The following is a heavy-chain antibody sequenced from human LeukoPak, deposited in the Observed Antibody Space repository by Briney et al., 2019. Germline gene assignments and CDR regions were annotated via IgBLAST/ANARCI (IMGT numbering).Heavy chain of an antibody. V-gene: IGHV1-18*01. J-gene: IGHJ5*02. CDR1: GYTFTSYG. Sequence: GASVKVSCKASGYTFTSYGISWVRQAPGQGLEWMGWISAYNGNTNYAQKLQGRVTMTTDTSTSTAYMELRSLRSDDTAMYYCARAGETIFGAPNWFDPWGQGTLVTVSS. CDR3: ARAGETIFGAPNWFDP. CDR2: ISAYNGNT. D-gene: IGHD3-3*01.